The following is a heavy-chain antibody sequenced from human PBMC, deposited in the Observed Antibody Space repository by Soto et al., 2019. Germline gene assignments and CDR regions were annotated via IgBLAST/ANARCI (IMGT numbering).Heavy chain of an antibody. V-gene: IGHV3-30-3*01. Sequence: QVQLVESGGGVVQPGRSLRLSCAASGFTFSSYAMHWVRQAPGKGLEWVAVISYDGSNKYYADSVKGRFTISRDNSKSTLYLQMNSLRAEDTAVYYCARDRYYDFWSGYSPDAFDIWGQGTMVTVSS. CDR2: ISYDGSNK. CDR1: GFTFSSYA. D-gene: IGHD3-3*01. J-gene: IGHJ3*02. CDR3: ARDRYYDFWSGYSPDAFDI.